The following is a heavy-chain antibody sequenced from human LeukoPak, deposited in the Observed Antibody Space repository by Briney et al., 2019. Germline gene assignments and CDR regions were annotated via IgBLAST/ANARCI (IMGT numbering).Heavy chain of an antibody. V-gene: IGHV3-30*02. D-gene: IGHD6-19*01. CDR1: GFIFDSYG. J-gene: IGHJ6*03. Sequence: GGSLRLSCAASGFIFDSYGMHWVRQAPGKGLEWVAFIRYDGSNKYYADSVKGRFTISRDNSKNTLYLQMNSLRVEDTAVYYCARDRVGAVAGYYWYYIDVWGKGTTVTIFS. CDR3: ARDRVGAVAGYYWYYIDV. CDR2: IRYDGSNK.